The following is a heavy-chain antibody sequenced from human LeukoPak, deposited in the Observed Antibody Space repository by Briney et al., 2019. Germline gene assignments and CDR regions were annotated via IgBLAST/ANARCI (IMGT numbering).Heavy chain of an antibody. Sequence: GGSLRLSCAASGFTFSSYSMNWVRQAPGKGLEWVSSISSSSSYIYYADSVKGRFTISRDNAKNSLYLQMNSLRAEDTAVYYCASLWRGYSYDDYWGQGTLVTVSS. J-gene: IGHJ4*02. CDR2: ISSSSSYI. CDR3: ASLWRGYSYDDY. CDR1: GFTFSSYS. V-gene: IGHV3-21*01. D-gene: IGHD5-18*01.